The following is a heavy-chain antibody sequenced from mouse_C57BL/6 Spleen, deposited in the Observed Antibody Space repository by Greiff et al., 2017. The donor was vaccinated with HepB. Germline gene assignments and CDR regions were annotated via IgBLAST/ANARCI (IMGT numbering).Heavy chain of an antibody. CDR1: GYTFTSYW. CDR2: IYPSDSET. Sequence: QVQLQQPGAELVRPGSSVKLSCKASGYTFTSYWMDWVKQRPGQGLEWIGNIYPSDSETHYNQKFKDTATLTVDKSSSTAYMQLSSLTSEESAVYYCARKTLGRAWFAYWGQGTLVTVSA. V-gene: IGHV1-61*01. D-gene: IGHD4-1*01. J-gene: IGHJ3*01. CDR3: ARKTLGRAWFAY.